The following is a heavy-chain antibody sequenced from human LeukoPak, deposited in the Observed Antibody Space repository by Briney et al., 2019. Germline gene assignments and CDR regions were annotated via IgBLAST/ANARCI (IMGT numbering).Heavy chain of an antibody. CDR3: ARDHRWGFDY. CDR2: IRTSSPTI. J-gene: IGHJ4*02. D-gene: IGHD4-23*01. V-gene: IGHV3-48*01. Sequence: SGGSLRLSCAASGFPFSSYSMNWVRQAPGKGLEWVSYIRTSSPTIYYADSVKGRFTISRDNAKNSLYLQMNSLRVEDTAIYYCARDHRWGFDYWGQGTLVTVSS. CDR1: GFPFSSYS.